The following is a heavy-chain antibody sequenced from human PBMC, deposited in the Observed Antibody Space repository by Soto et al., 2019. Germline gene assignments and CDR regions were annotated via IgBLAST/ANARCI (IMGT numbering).Heavy chain of an antibody. J-gene: IGHJ6*03. Sequence: EVQLLESGGGLVQPGGSLRLSCAASVFTFDTYAMSWVRQAPGKGLEWVSAISGSGAKTYYADSVKGRFTISRDNSKNTLYLQMKSLRAEDTAVYHCAKLECSGGSCYSGRLVDYFYYYMDVWGKGTTVTVSS. D-gene: IGHD2-15*01. V-gene: IGHV3-23*01. CDR2: ISGSGAKT. CDR3: AKLECSGGSCYSGRLVDYFYYYMDV. CDR1: VFTFDTYA.